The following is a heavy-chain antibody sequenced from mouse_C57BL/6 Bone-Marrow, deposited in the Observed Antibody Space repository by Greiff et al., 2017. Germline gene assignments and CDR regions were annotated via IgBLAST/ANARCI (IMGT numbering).Heavy chain of an antibody. CDR2: IYPSDSET. V-gene: IGHV1-61*01. Sequence: QVQLQQPGAELVRPGSSVKLSCKASGYTFTSYWMDWVKQRPGQGLEWIGNIYPSDSETHYNQKFKDKATLTVDKSSSTAYMQLSSLTSEDSAVYYWSRESKWTWFAYWGQGTLVTVSA. J-gene: IGHJ3*01. CDR1: GYTFTSYW. CDR3: SRESKWTWFAY. D-gene: IGHD1-3*01.